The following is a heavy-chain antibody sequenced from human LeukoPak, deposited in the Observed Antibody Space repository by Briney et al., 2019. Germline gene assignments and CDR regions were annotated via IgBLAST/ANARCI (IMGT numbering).Heavy chain of an antibody. CDR1: GYTFTSYD. Sequence: ASVKVSCKASGYTFTSYDINWVRQATGQGLEWMGWMNPNSGNTGYAQKFQGRVTMTRNTSISTAYMELSSLRSEDTAVYYCARRLDSGYFYAMDVWGQGTAVTVSS. J-gene: IGHJ6*02. D-gene: IGHD3-9*01. V-gene: IGHV1-8*01. CDR3: ARRLDSGYFYAMDV. CDR2: MNPNSGNT.